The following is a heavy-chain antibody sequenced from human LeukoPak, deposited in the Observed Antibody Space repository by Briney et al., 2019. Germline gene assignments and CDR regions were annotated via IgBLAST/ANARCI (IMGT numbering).Heavy chain of an antibody. V-gene: IGHV6-1*01. CDR2: TYYRSKWYN. CDR1: GDSVSSNSAA. J-gene: IGHJ4*02. Sequence: SQTLSLTCAISGDSVSSNSAAWNWIRQSPSRGLEWLGRTYYRSKWYNDYAVSVKSRITINPDTSKNQFSLQLNSVTPEDTAVYYCARAVYYGGKGGNYFDYWGQGTLVTVSS. CDR3: ARAVYYGGKGGNYFDY. D-gene: IGHD4-17*01.